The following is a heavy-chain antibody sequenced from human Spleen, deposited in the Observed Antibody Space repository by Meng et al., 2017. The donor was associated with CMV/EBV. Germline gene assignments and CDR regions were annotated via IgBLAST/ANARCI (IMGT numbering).Heavy chain of an antibody. V-gene: IGHV5-51*01. D-gene: IGHD4-23*01. J-gene: IGHJ6*02. CDR2: INPGDSDT. CDR3: ARHKNGNSLYYYYGMDV. Sequence: KVSCKGSGYSFTNYWIGWVRQMPGKGLEWMGIINPGDSDTRYSPSFQGQVTISADKSISTAYLQWSSLKASDTAMYYCARHKNGNSLYYYYGMDVWGQGTTVTVSS. CDR1: GYSFTNYW.